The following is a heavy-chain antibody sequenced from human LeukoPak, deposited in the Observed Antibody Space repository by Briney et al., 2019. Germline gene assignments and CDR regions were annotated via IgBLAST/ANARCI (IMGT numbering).Heavy chain of an antibody. D-gene: IGHD3-22*01. CDR1: GFTFSSYA. CDR3: AKSSGYRDYYFDY. CDR2: IRYDGGNQ. J-gene: IGHJ4*02. Sequence: SGGSLRLSCAASGFTFSSYAMDWVRQAPGKGLECVAFIRYDGGNQYYADSVKDRFTISRDNSKNTLYLEMNSLRDEDTAVYYCAKSSGYRDYYFDYWGQGTLVTVSS. V-gene: IGHV3-30*02.